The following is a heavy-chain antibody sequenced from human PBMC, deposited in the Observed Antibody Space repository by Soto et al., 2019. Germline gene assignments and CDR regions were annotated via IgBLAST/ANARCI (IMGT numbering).Heavy chain of an antibody. D-gene: IGHD3-10*01. CDR3: ARGDYYGSWSYYDY. Sequence: ASVKVSCKASGYTFTSYYMHWGRQAPGKGLEWMGWINPNRGGTNYAQKFQGWVTMTRDTSISTAYMELSRLRSDDTAVYYCARGDYYGSWSYYDYWGQGTLVTVSS. J-gene: IGHJ4*02. CDR1: GYTFTSYY. V-gene: IGHV1-2*04. CDR2: INPNRGGT.